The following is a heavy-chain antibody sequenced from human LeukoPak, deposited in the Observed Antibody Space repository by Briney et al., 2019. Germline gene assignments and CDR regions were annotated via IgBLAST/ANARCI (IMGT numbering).Heavy chain of an antibody. J-gene: IGHJ6*03. D-gene: IGHD6-13*01. CDR3: ARDRKQQLVRSDYYYYMDV. V-gene: IGHV4-59*12. Sequence: SETLSLTCTVSGGSISSYYWSWIRQPPGKGLEWIGYIYYSGSTNYNPSLKSRVTISVDTSKNQFSLKLSSVTAADTAVYYCARDRKQQLVRSDYYYYMDVWGKGTTVTVSS. CDR2: IYYSGST. CDR1: GGSISSYY.